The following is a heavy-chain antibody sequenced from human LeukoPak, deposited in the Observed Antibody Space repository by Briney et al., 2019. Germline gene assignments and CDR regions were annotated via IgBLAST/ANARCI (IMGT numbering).Heavy chain of an antibody. V-gene: IGHV1-18*01. CDR1: GYTFTSYG. CDR2: ISAYNGNT. J-gene: IGHJ5*02. Sequence: ASVKVSCKASGYTFTSYGISWVRQAPGQGLEWMGWISAYNGNTNYAQKLQGRVTMTTDTSTSTAYMELRSLRSDDTAVYYCARRYCSSTSCTAEENWFDPWGQGTLVTVSS. D-gene: IGHD2-2*01. CDR3: ARRYCSSTSCTAEENWFDP.